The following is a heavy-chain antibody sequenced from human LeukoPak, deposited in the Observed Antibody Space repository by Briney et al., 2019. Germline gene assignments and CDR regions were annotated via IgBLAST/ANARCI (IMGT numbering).Heavy chain of an antibody. V-gene: IGHV4-59*01. CDR1: AGSISRCY. Sequence: SETLSLTCSVSAGSISRCYWSWIRQPPGTGLEWIGHIYYSGSTNYNTSPTSRVALSLDTSIHQSPLKFSSVTAADTAVYYCAREYNYFDTRGYFYFDYWGQGTLVTVSS. D-gene: IGHD3-22*01. CDR2: IYYSGST. CDR3: AREYNYFDTRGYFYFDY. J-gene: IGHJ4*02.